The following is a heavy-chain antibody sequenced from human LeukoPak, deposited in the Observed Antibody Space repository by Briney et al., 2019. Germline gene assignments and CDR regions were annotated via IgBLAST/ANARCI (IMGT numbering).Heavy chain of an antibody. D-gene: IGHD3-3*01. Sequence: SETLSLTCTVFGGSVSSYYWSWIRQPPGKGLEWIGYIYYSGSTNYNPSLKSRVTISVDTSKNQFSLKLSSVTAADTAVYYCAVANVDYDFWSGSGYFDYWGQGTLVTVSS. CDR3: AVANVDYDFWSGSGYFDY. CDR1: GGSVSSYY. V-gene: IGHV4-59*02. CDR2: IYYSGST. J-gene: IGHJ4*02.